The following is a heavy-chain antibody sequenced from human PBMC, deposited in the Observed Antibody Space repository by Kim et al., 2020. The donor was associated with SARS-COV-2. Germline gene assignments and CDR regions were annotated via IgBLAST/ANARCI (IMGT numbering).Heavy chain of an antibody. Sequence: ASVKVSCKASGYIFTSDAIHWVRQAPGQSLEWMGWINAANGVTKYSQKFRGRVTITRETSATTAYMELTSLTSEDTAVYYCSKGSRAPKPPIGDWGQGTLVTVSS. CDR1: GYIFTSDA. V-gene: IGHV1-3*01. CDR2: INAANGVT. D-gene: IGHD3-3*01. J-gene: IGHJ4*02. CDR3: SKGSRAPKPPIGD.